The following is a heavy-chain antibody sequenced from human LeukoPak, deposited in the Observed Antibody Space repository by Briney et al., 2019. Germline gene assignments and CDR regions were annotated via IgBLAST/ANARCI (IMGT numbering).Heavy chain of an antibody. CDR2: IYYSGST. V-gene: IGHV4-39*01. CDR3: ARHGDITMIVDY. J-gene: IGHJ4*02. Sequence: MSSETLSLTCAVSGGSISSGGYSWSWIRQRPGKGLEWIGSIYYSGSTYYNPSLKSRVTISVDTSKNQFSLKLSSVTAADTAVYYCARHGDITMIVDYWGQGTLVTVSS. D-gene: IGHD3-22*01. CDR1: GGSISSGGYS.